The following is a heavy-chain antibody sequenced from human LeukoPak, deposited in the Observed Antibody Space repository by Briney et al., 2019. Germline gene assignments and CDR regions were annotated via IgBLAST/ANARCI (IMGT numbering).Heavy chain of an antibody. V-gene: IGHV4-59*08. J-gene: IGHJ4*02. CDR1: GGSISSYY. CDR2: IYYSGST. CDR3: ARHSGPIFGVAPTDY. Sequence: SETLSLTCTVSGGSISSYYWSLIRQPPGKGLEWIGYIYYSGSTNYNPSLKSRVTISVDTSKNQFSLKLSSVTAADTAVYYCARHSGPIFGVAPTDYWGQGTLVTVSS. D-gene: IGHD3-3*01.